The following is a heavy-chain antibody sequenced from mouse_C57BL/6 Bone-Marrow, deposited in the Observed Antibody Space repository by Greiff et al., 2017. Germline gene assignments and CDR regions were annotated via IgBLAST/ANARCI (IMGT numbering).Heavy chain of an antibody. Sequence: VQLQQSGAELVRPGASVKLSCTASGFNIKDDYMHWVKQRPEQGLEWIGWIDPENGDTEYAPKFQGKATITADKSSHTAYLQPSRMTSEDAAVVYCTAVYEGYYWFAYWGQGTLVTVSA. CDR3: TAVYEGYYWFAY. CDR1: GFNIKDDY. J-gene: IGHJ3*01. V-gene: IGHV14-4*01. D-gene: IGHD2-3*01. CDR2: IDPENGDT.